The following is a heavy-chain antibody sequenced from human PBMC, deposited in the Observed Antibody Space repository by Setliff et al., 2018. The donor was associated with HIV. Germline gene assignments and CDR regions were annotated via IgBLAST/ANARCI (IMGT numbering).Heavy chain of an antibody. V-gene: IGHV4-31*03. CDR1: GGSINTGNYY. CDR3: ARDRYAGEIDY. CDR2: IYYTGST. J-gene: IGHJ4*02. Sequence: SETLSLTCTVSGGSINTGNYYWSWIRQHPGKGLEWIGYIYYTGSTYFNPSLKSRLTLSIDTSKNQFSLKLSSVTAADTAVYYCARDRYAGEIDYWGQGTLVTVSS. D-gene: IGHD3-10*01.